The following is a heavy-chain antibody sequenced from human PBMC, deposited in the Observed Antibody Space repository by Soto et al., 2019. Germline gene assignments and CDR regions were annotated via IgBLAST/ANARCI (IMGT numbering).Heavy chain of an antibody. CDR2: ISSSGGDT. V-gene: IGHV3-23*01. CDR1: GFTFSIYA. D-gene: IGHD2-15*01. CDR3: VKSDRKDF. J-gene: IGHJ4*02. Sequence: EVQVLESGGGLVQPGGSLRLSCAASGFTFSIYAMSWVRQAPGKGLEWVSAISSSGGDTYYADSVTGRFTISRDNSRDTLFLQMNSLRADDTALYYCVKSDRKDFWGQGTLVTVSS.